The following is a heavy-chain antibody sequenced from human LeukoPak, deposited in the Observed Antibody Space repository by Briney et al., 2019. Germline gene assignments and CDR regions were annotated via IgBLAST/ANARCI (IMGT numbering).Heavy chain of an antibody. V-gene: IGHV4-59*01. D-gene: IGHD2-15*01. CDR1: GGSISSYY. J-gene: IGHJ3*02. CDR3: ARDRVAAFDI. CDR2: IYYSGST. Sequence: ETLSLTCTVSGGSISSYYWSWIRQPPGKGLEWIGYIYYSGSTNYNPSLKSRVTISVDTSKNQFSLKLSSVTAADTAVYYCARDRVAAFDIWGQGTMVTASS.